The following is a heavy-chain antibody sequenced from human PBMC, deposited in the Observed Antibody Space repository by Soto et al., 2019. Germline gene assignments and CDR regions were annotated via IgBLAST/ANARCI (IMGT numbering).Heavy chain of an antibody. D-gene: IGHD1-20*01. V-gene: IGHV1-46*01. CDR3: PGEGAITVACYFLAY. Sequence: ARQDKRQGLEWMGVINPSDGRASYAQKFQGRVSMTRDTSTDTVYMEVSSLTSEDTAVFFFPGEGAITVACYFLAYWGKGTVVPVS. J-gene: IGHJ4*02. CDR2: INPSDGRA.